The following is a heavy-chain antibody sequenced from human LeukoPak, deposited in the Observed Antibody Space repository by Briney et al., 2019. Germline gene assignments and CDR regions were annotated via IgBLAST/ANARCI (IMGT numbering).Heavy chain of an antibody. Sequence: ASVKVSCKVSGYTRTELSIHWVRQAPGKCLEWMGGFDPEDGETLYAQKLQGRITMTEDTSTDTAYMELSSLRSEDTAVYYCATLHGDYPYYYYGMDVWGQGTTVTVSS. J-gene: IGHJ6*02. CDR3: ATLHGDYPYYYYGMDV. D-gene: IGHD4-17*01. V-gene: IGHV1-24*01. CDR2: FDPEDGET. CDR1: GYTRTELS.